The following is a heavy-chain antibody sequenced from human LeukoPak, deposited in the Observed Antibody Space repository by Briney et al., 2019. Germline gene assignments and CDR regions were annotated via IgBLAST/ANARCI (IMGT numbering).Heavy chain of an antibody. D-gene: IGHD1-7*01. CDR2: IIPIFGTA. CDR1: GGTFSSYA. V-gene: IGHV1-69*13. CDR3: ATADISHNWNYHSFDY. J-gene: IGHJ4*02. Sequence: ASVKVSCKASGGTFSSYAISWVRQAPGQGLEWMGGIIPIFGTANYAQKFQGRVTITADESTSTAYMELSSLRSEDTAVYYCATADISHNWNYHSFDYWGQGTLVTVSS.